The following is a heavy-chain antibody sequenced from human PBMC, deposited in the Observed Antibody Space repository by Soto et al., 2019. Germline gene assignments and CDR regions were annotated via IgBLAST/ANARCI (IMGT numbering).Heavy chain of an antibody. CDR2: LSGSGSNT. CDR1: GFTFSSYG. D-gene: IGHD2-2*01. V-gene: IGHV3-23*01. J-gene: IGHJ4*02. Sequence: EVHLLESGGGLVQPGGSLSLSCAASGFTFSSYGMAWVRQAPGRGLKWVSGLSGSGSNTYYADSVKGRFTISRDNYMDTVYLQMNNLRADDTAVYFCAKENSIYCSSTSCYVDYWGQGTLVTVSS. CDR3: AKENSIYCSSTSCYVDY.